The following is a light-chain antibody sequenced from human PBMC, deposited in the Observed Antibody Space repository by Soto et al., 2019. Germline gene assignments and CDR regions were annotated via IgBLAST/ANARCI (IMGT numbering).Light chain of an antibody. CDR1: SSNIGNNY. CDR3: GTWDSSLSAVV. V-gene: IGLV1-51*01. Sequence: QSVLTQPPSVSAAPGQKVTISCSGSSSNIGNNYVSWYQQLPGTAPKLLIYDNNKRPSGTPDRFSGSKCGTSATLGITGLQTGDEADYYCGTWDSSLSAVVFGGGTKLTVL. CDR2: DNN. J-gene: IGLJ2*01.